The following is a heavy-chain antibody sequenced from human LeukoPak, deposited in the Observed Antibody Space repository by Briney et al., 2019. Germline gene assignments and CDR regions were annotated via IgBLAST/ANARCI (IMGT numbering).Heavy chain of an antibody. CDR2: IYYSGST. J-gene: IGHJ6*03. Sequence: SETLSLTCTVSGGSISSYYWSWIRQPPGKGLEWIGHIYYSGSTNYNPSLKSRVTISVDTSSNQFSLKLTSVTAADTAVYYCARGLKLSPKLLWGYYYMDVWGKGTTVTVSS. V-gene: IGHV4-59*01. D-gene: IGHD2-2*01. CDR1: GGSISSYY. CDR3: ARGLKLSPKLLWGYYYMDV.